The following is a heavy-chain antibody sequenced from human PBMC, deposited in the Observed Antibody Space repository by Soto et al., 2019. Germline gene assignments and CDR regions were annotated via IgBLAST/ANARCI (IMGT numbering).Heavy chain of an antibody. Sequence: GGSLRLSCAASGFTFSSYAMSWVRQAPGKGLEWVSAISGSGGSTYYADSVKGRFTISRDNSKNTLYLQMNSLRAEDTAVYYCAKPQKGDYDDYSNYYYYMDVWGKGTTVTVSS. J-gene: IGHJ6*03. CDR1: GFTFSSYA. CDR3: AKPQKGDYDDYSNYYYYMDV. D-gene: IGHD4-17*01. V-gene: IGHV3-23*01. CDR2: ISGSGGST.